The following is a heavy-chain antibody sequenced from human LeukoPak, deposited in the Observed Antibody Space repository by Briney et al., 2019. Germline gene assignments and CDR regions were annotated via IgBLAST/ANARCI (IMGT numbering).Heavy chain of an antibody. Sequence: ASVKVSCKASGYTFTSYYMHWVRQAPGQGLEWMGIINPSGGSTSYAQKFQGRVTMTRDTSTSTVYMELSSLRSEDTAVYYCARSGVYDSSGYYPTPFDYWGQGTLVTVSS. D-gene: IGHD3-22*01. V-gene: IGHV1-46*01. CDR3: ARSGVYDSSGYYPTPFDY. J-gene: IGHJ4*02. CDR1: GYTFTSYY. CDR2: INPSGGST.